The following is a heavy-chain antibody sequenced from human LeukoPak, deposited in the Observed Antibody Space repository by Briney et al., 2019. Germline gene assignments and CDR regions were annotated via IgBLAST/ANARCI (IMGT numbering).Heavy chain of an antibody. Sequence: GGSLRLSCAASGSTFSDYYMSWIRQAPGKGLEWVSYISSSGSTIYYADSVKGRFTISRDNAKNSLYLQMNSLRAEDTAVYYCARDAGLGTMVRGVTPYWYFDLWGRGTLVTVSS. CDR2: ISSSGSTI. CDR3: ARDAGLGTMVRGVTPYWYFDL. V-gene: IGHV3-11*01. CDR1: GSTFSDYY. J-gene: IGHJ2*01. D-gene: IGHD3-10*01.